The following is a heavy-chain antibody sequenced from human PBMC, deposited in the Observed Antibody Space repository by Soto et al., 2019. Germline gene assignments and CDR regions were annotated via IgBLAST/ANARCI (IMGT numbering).Heavy chain of an antibody. CDR1: GFSFSSSA. CDR3: AKATLRVVHPLVFDH. CDR2: ISGSGGAT. Sequence: PGGSLRLSCEASGFSFSSSAMNWVRQAPGKGLEWISVISGSGGATYFADSVKGRFTISRDNSKNTLYLQMNSLRAEVTAVYYCAKATLRVVHPLVFDHWGQGSLVTVSS. V-gene: IGHV3-23*01. D-gene: IGHD3-3*01. J-gene: IGHJ4*02.